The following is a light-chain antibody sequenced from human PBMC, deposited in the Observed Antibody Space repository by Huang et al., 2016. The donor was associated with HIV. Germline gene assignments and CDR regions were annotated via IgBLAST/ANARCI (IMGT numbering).Light chain of an antibody. CDR2: DAS. CDR1: QNIGPS. J-gene: IGKJ4*01. Sequence: ATRMTQSPSSLSASTGDRVTITCRASQNIGPSLAWYQQRPVRAPTLLIYDASTLQRGVPSRFSGSGARTVFTLNIGCLQVEDAAIYYCQHSDGLSPLTFGGGTKVDLK. CDR3: QHSDGLSPLT. V-gene: IGKV1-8*01.